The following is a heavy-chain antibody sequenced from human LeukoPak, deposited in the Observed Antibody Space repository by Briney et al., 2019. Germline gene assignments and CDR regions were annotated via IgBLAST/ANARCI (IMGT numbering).Heavy chain of an antibody. D-gene: IGHD2-15*01. Sequence: ASVKVSCKASGYTFTGYYMHWVRQASGQGLEWMGWINPNSGGTNYAQKFQGRVTMTRGTSISTAYMELSRLRSDDTAVYYCARTPPTSSYYYYYYMDVWGKGTTVTVSS. CDR3: ARTPPTSSYYYYYYMDV. CDR1: GYTFTGYY. J-gene: IGHJ6*03. V-gene: IGHV1-2*02. CDR2: INPNSGGT.